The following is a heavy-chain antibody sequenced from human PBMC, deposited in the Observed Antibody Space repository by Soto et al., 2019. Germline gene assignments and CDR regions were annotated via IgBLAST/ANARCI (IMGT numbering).Heavy chain of an antibody. Sequence: PSETLSLTCTVSGGSISGGSISSTTYYWSWIRQPPGKGLEWIGYIYFSGGTNYNPSLKSRVTISVDTSKNQFSLKLSSVTAADTAVYYCARESRSWYGSIWDYWGQGTLVTVSS. V-gene: IGHV4-61*01. J-gene: IGHJ4*02. CDR3: ARESRSWYGSIWDY. CDR2: IYFSGGT. CDR1: GGSISGGSISSTTYY. D-gene: IGHD6-13*01.